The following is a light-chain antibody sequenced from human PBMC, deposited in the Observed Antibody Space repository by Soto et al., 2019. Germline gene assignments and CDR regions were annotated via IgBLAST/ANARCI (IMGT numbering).Light chain of an antibody. Sequence: QSVLTQPPSASGTPGQRVTISCSGSSSNIGSNYVYWYQQLPGTAPKLLIYRNNQRPSGVPDRFSGSKSGTSASLAISGLRSEDYSDYYCAAWDYSLSLYVFVTGTELTVL. V-gene: IGLV1-47*01. J-gene: IGLJ1*01. CDR1: SSNIGSNY. CDR2: RNN. CDR3: AAWDYSLSLYV.